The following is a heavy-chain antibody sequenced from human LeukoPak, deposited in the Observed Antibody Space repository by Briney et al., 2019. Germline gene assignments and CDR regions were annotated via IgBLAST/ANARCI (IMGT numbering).Heavy chain of an antibody. D-gene: IGHD3-22*01. V-gene: IGHV1-18*01. CDR2: ISAYNGNT. J-gene: IGHJ4*02. CDR1: GYTFTSYG. CDR3: ARDKTMIVAGGRRVDY. Sequence: ASVKVSCKASGYTFTSYGISWVRQAPGQGLEWMGWISAYNGNTNYAQKLQGRVTMTTDTSTSTAYMELRSLRSDDTAVYYCARDKTMIVAGGRRVDYWGQGTLVTVSS.